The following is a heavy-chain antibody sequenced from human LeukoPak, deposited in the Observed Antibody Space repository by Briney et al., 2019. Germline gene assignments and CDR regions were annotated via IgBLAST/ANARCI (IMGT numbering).Heavy chain of an antibody. CDR1: GGSITSADYY. V-gene: IGHV4-30-4*01. D-gene: IGHD5-24*01. J-gene: IGHJ4*02. CDR2: IYYSGTT. Sequence: PSETLSLTCTVSGGSITSADYYWSWIRQPPGKGLEWIGYIYYSGTTYYNPSLKSRVTISVDTSKNQFSLKLNSVAAADTAIYYCARDWRGDGYNRKFDYWGPGTLVTVSS. CDR3: ARDWRGDGYNRKFDY.